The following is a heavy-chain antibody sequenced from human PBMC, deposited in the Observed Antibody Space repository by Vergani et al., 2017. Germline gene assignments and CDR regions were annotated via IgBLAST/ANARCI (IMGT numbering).Heavy chain of an antibody. V-gene: IGHV4-34*01. J-gene: IGHJ4*02. CDR1: GGSFSGYY. CDR3: ARGDSSGWYGY. CDR2: INNSGST. Sequence: QVQLQQWGAGLLKPSETLSLTCAVYGGSFSGYYWSWIRQPPGRGLEWIGEINNSGSTNYNPSLKSRVTISVDTSKNQFSLKLSSVTAADTAVYYCARGDSSGWYGYWGQGTLVTVSS. D-gene: IGHD6-19*01.